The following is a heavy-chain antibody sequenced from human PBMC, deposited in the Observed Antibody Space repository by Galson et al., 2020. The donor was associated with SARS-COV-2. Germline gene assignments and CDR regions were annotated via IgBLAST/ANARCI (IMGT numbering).Heavy chain of an antibody. CDR3: ARERTVEWEVLYEIDY. D-gene: IGHD1-26*01. Sequence: GESLKLSCAASGFTFSSHSMNWARQPPGKGLEWVSSISSSSSYIYYADSVKGRFTISRDNAKNSLYLQMNSLRAEDTAVYYCARERTVEWEVLYEIDYWGQGTLVTVSS. J-gene: IGHJ4*02. V-gene: IGHV3-21*01. CDR1: GFTFSSHS. CDR2: ISSSSSYI.